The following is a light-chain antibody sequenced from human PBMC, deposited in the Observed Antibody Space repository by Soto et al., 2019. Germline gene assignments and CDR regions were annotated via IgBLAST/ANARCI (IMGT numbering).Light chain of an antibody. CDR1: QSIRNY. J-gene: IGKJ1*01. V-gene: IGKV1-39*01. CDR3: QQSYSTPWT. Sequence: DIQMTQSPSSLSASVGDRVTITCRASQSIRNYFNWYQQKPGKAPKVLIYTAPSLQSGAPSRLSASGSGTDFTLSVVSLQPEDFATFYCQQSYSTPWTFGQGTKVEIK. CDR2: TAP.